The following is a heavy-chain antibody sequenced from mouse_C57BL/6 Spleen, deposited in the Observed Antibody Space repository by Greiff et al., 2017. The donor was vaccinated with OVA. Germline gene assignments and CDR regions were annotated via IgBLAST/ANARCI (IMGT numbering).Heavy chain of an antibody. CDR1: GYTFTDYY. V-gene: IGHV1-26*01. CDR2: INPNNGGT. J-gene: IGHJ3*01. Sequence: EVQLQQSGPELVKPGASVKISCKASGYTFTDYYMNWVKQSHGKSLEWIGDINPNNGGTSYNQKFKGKATLTVDKSSSTAYMVLRSLTSEDYAVYYCARDDGYYRFAYWGQGTLVTVSA. CDR3: ARDDGYYRFAY. D-gene: IGHD2-3*01.